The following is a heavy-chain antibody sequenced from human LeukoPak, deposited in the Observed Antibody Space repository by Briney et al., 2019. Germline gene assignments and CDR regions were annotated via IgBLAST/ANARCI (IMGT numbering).Heavy chain of an antibody. J-gene: IGHJ4*02. D-gene: IGHD3-3*01. CDR3: ITGDYDFWSGFYSPNHYFDY. CDR2: IRGKTAAGAP. Sequence: PGGSLRLSCAASGFTFTSAWMSWVRQAPGKGLEWVGRIRGKTAAGAPDYVASVKGRFTISRDDSKNTLFLQMNSLKTEDTAVYYCITGDYDFWSGFYSPNHYFDYWGQGTLVTVSS. CDR1: GFTFTSAW. V-gene: IGHV3-15*01.